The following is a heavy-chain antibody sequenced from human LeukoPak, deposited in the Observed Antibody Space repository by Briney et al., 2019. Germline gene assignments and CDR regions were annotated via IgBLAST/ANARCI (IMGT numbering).Heavy chain of an antibody. D-gene: IGHD3-16*01. CDR3: ARSGGAPNH. CDR2: INADGSET. CDR1: GFTFSAIP. V-gene: IGHV3-7*03. Sequence: WGSPRLSCAASGFTFSAIPMTWVRQAPGKGLQWVANINADGSETHYVDSVKGRFTISRDNAKNSLFLQMNSLRAEDTAIYYCARSGGAPNHWGRGTLVTVSP. J-gene: IGHJ4*02.